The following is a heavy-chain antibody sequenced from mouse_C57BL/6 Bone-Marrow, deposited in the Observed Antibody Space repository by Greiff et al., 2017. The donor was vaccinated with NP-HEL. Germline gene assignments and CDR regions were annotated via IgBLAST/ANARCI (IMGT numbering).Heavy chain of an antibody. CDR3: GGYDEALPGY. V-gene: IGHV1-82*01. CDR1: GYAFSSSW. D-gene: IGHD2-2*01. Sequence: QVQLQQSGPELVKPGASVKISCKASGYAFSSSWMNWVKQRPGKGLEWIGRIYPGDGDTNYNGKFKGKATLTADKSSSTAYMQLSSLTSEDSAVYFCGGYDEALPGYWGQGTTLTVSS. CDR2: IYPGDGDT. J-gene: IGHJ2*01.